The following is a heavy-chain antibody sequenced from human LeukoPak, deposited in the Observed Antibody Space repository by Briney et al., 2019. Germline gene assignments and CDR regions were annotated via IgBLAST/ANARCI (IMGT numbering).Heavy chain of an antibody. J-gene: IGHJ4*02. CDR2: ISGDGGST. Sequence: PGGSLRLSCAAPGFNFDDYAIHWVRQAPGKGLEWVSLISGDGGSTFYADSVRGRFTISRDNSKNSLYLQMGSLRSEDTALYFCASESDSSGWYDYWGQGTLVTVSS. V-gene: IGHV3-43*02. D-gene: IGHD6-19*01. CDR1: GFNFDDYA. CDR3: ASESDSSGWYDY.